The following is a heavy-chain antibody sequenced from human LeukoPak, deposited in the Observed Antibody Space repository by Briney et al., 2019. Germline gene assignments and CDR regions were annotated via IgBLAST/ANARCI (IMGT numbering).Heavy chain of an antibody. J-gene: IGHJ4*02. CDR3: ARMGRELDC. Sequence: GGSLRLSCAASGFTFTDYYMTWIRQAPGKGLEWVSYISGSGSSRDYADSVKGRFTISRDNAENSLYLQLNNLRAEDTAVYYCARMGRELDCWGQGTRVTVSS. CDR1: GFTFTDYY. D-gene: IGHD1-1*01. V-gene: IGHV3-11*01. CDR2: ISGSGSSR.